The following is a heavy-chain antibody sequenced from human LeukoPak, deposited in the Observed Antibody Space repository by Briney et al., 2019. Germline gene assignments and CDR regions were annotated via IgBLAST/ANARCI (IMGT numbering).Heavy chain of an antibody. CDR2: ITPFNGDT. D-gene: IGHD6-13*01. Sequence: ASVKVSCKASGYTFTYRSLHGVRQAPRQALEWMRWITPFNGDTNYAQKFQDRVTITRDTSISTAYMELSRLRSDDTAVYYCARASSWYLSAWGQGTLVTVSS. CDR1: GYTFTYRS. J-gene: IGHJ4*02. CDR3: ARASSWYLSA. V-gene: IGHV1-45*03.